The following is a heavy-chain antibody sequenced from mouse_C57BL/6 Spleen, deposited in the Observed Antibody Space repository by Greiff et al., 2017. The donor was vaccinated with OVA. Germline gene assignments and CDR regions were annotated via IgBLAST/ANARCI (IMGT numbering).Heavy chain of an antibody. CDR3: ARGRDYYGSSHWYFDV. CDR1: GYTFTDYN. J-gene: IGHJ1*03. V-gene: IGHV1-18*01. CDR2: INPNNGGT. D-gene: IGHD1-1*01. Sequence: EVQLQQSGPELVKPGASVKIPCKASGYTFTDYNMDWVKQSHGKSLEWIGDINPNNGGTIYNQKFKGKATLTVDKSSSTAYMELRSLTSEDTAVYYCARGRDYYGSSHWYFDVWGTGTTLTFSS.